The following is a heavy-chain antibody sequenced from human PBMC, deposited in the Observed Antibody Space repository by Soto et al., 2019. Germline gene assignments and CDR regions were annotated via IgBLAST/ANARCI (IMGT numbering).Heavy chain of an antibody. D-gene: IGHD4-17*01. Sequence: GGSLRLSCAASGFSFSTYSMAWVRQTPGKGLAWVSGLSGGGSNTFYADSVRGRFTISVDNSKNTVYLQMNSLRVEDTAVYYCARWDGYGDVWGQGTLVTVSS. CDR2: LSGGGSNT. CDR3: ARWDGYGDV. CDR1: GFSFSTYS. J-gene: IGHJ4*02. V-gene: IGHV3-23*01.